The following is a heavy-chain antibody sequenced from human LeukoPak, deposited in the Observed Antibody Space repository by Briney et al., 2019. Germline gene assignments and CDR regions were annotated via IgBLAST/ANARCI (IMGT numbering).Heavy chain of an antibody. J-gene: IGHJ4*02. CDR2: ISWNSGSI. V-gene: IGHV3-9*01. CDR3: AKGGLTGYDHFDY. Sequence: PGGALRLSCAASGFTFYDYAMHWVRQAPGKGLEWVSGISWNSGSIGYADSVKGPFTISRDNAKNSLYLQMNSLRAEDTALYYCAKGGLTGYDHFDYWGQGTLVTVSS. CDR1: GFTFYDYA. D-gene: IGHD3-9*01.